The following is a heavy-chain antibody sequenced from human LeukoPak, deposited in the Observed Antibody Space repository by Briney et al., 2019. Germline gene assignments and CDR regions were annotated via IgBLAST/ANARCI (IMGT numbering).Heavy chain of an antibody. CDR1: GGSFSGYY. CDR3: PRELGRDGYNTGSTWFDP. J-gene: IGHJ5*02. V-gene: IGHV4-34*01. CDR2: INHSGST. Sequence: SETLSLTCAVYGGSFSGYYWSWIRQPPGKGLEWIGEINHSGSTNYNPSLKSRVTISVDTSKNQFSLKLSSVTAADTTVYYCPRELGRDGYNTGSTWFDPWGQGTLVPV. D-gene: IGHD5-24*01.